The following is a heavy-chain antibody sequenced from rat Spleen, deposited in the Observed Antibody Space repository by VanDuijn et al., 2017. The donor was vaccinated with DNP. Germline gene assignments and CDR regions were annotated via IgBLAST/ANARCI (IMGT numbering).Heavy chain of an antibody. V-gene: IGHV2-1*01. CDR3: ARTDSYNSGFYFNS. Sequence: QVQLKESGPGLVQPSQTLPLTCTVSGFSLTSNSVSWVRQSPGKGLEWMGTMWSGGSTDHNPALKSRLSISRDTSKSQVFLELNSLQTEETAIYFCARTDSYNSGFYFNSWGQGVMVTVSS. CDR2: MWSGGST. D-gene: IGHD4-3*01. CDR1: GFSLTSNS. J-gene: IGHJ2*01.